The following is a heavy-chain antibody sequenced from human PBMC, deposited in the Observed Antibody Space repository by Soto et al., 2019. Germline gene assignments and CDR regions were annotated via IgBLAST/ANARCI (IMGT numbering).Heavy chain of an antibody. CDR1: GGSISSNY. J-gene: IGHJ4*02. CDR3: ARGGDLVIFLYFAD. V-gene: IGHV4-59*01. D-gene: IGHD2-21*01. CDR2: IYYSGST. Sequence: LSLTCTVSGGSISSNYWSWIRQPPGKGLEWIGYIYYSGSTNYNPSLKSRVSISVDTPKNQFSLNLTSLTAADTAVYYCARGGDLVIFLYFADWGQGTLVTVSS.